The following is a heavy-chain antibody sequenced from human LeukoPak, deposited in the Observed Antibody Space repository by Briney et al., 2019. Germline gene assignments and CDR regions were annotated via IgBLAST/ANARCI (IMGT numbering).Heavy chain of an antibody. CDR1: GGSISSYY. Sequence: PSETLSLTCTVSGGSISSYYWSWIRQPPGKGVEWIGYIYYSGSTNYNPSLKSRVTISVDTSKNQFSLKLSSVTAADTAVYYCARGYYDSSGYHLDYWGQGTLVTVSS. CDR2: IYYSGST. D-gene: IGHD3-22*01. V-gene: IGHV4-59*12. J-gene: IGHJ4*02. CDR3: ARGYYDSSGYHLDY.